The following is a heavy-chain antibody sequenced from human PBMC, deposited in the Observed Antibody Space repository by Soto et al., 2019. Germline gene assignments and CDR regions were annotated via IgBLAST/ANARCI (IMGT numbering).Heavy chain of an antibody. D-gene: IGHD2-21*02. J-gene: IGHJ6*02. V-gene: IGHV1-46*01. Sequence: QVQLVQSVTELKKPGASVSLSCKASGFTFTDYYFNWVRQSPGEGLQWMGIINPSNGFTSFAQKFQDRVTMTTDTSTNTVYMEVRSLRFEDTAVYFCARDRPDTYCGGDCPLGYYYHSMDVWGQGTAVTVSS. CDR3: ARDRPDTYCGGDCPLGYYYHSMDV. CDR1: GFTFTDYY. CDR2: INPSNGFT.